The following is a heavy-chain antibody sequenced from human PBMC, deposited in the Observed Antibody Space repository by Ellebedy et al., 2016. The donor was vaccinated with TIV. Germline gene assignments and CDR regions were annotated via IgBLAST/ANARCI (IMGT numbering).Heavy chain of an antibody. J-gene: IGHJ4*02. Sequence: PGGSLRLSCAASGFTFSSYWMHWVRQAPGKGLVWVSRINSDGMSTNYADSVKGRFTISRDNTKNTLYLQMNSLSADDTAVYYCARSYGGYNPFDYWGQGTLVTVSS. CDR3: ARSYGGYNPFDY. CDR1: GFTFSSYW. CDR2: INSDGMST. V-gene: IGHV3-74*01. D-gene: IGHD5-12*01.